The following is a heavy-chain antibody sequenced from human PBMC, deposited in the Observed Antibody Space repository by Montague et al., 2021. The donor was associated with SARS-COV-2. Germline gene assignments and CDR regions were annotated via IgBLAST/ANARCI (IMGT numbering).Heavy chain of an antibody. CDR1: GGSASGYY. J-gene: IGHJ4*01. V-gene: IGHV4-59*02. Sequence: SETLSLTCAVSGGSASGYYWSWIRHPPAKGLEWIGYMYYTETSNYNPSLKSRVSMSIDTSKNHFSLNLTSLAAADTGVYYCAGGLGYASVFLFFDYWGHGAQVTVSS. CDR2: MYYTETS. CDR3: AGGLGYASVFLFFDY. D-gene: IGHD2-2*01.